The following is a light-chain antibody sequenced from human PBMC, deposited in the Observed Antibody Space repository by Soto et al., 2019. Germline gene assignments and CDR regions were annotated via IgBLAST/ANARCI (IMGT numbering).Light chain of an antibody. CDR3: SSYTNINTRACV. J-gene: IGLJ1*01. CDR1: SSDVGDYNY. CDR2: EVS. Sequence: QSALTQPPSASGSLGQSVTIPCTGTSSDVGDYNYVSWYQQHPGKVPKLMIYEVSKRPSGVPDRFSGSKSGNTASLTVSGLQAEDEADYYCSSYTNINTRACVFGTGTKVTVL. V-gene: IGLV2-8*01.